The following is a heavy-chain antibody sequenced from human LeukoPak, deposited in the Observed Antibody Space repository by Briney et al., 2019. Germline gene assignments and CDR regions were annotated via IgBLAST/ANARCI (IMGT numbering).Heavy chain of an antibody. Sequence: KTGGSLRLSCAASGFTFSNAWMSWVCHAPGKGLERVGRIKSKTDGGTTDYAAPVKGRFTISRDDSKNTLYLQMNSLKTEDTAVYYCTARYCRSTSCYGEYFQRWGQGTLVTVSS. CDR2: IKSKTDGGTT. D-gene: IGHD2-2*01. CDR3: TARYCRSTSCYGEYFQR. V-gene: IGHV3-15*01. CDR1: GFTFSNAW. J-gene: IGHJ1*01.